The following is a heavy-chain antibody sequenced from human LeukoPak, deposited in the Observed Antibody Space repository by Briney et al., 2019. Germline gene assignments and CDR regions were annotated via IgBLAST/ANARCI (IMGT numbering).Heavy chain of an antibody. V-gene: IGHV3-11*04. CDR2: NSSSGGTI. CDR1: RFTFSDYY. J-gene: IGHJ3*01. Sequence: GGSLRLSCAASRFTFSDYYMTWIRQAPGKGLEWVSYNSSSGGTIYYADSVKGRFTISRDNAKNSLYLQMNSLRAEDTAIYYCARDRGATNPRDFDVWGQGTMVTVSS. CDR3: ARDRGATNPRDFDV. D-gene: IGHD1-26*01.